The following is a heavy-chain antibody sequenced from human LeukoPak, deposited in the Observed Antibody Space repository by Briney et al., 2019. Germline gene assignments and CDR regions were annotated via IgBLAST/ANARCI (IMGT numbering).Heavy chain of an antibody. J-gene: IGHJ3*02. Sequence: GGSLRLSCAASGFTFSSYWMHWVRQVPGKGLVWVSRINSDGSSTIYADSVKGRFTITRDNAKNTLYVQMNSLRAEDTAVYYCSTGSGHAFDIWGRGTMVTVS. CDR2: INSDGSST. CDR3: STGSGHAFDI. D-gene: IGHD3-10*01. V-gene: IGHV3-74*01. CDR1: GFTFSSYW.